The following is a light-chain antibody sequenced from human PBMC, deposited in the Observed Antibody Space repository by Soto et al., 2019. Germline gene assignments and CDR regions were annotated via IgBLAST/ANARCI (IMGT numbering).Light chain of an antibody. Sequence: QSVLTQPPSVSGAPGQRVTISCSGSTSNIGAGFDVHLYHQLAGTAPKLLIYGNSKRPSGVPDRLSGSKSGTSASLAIDGIQADDEAHYSCQSYANSQGVSWVFGAGTELTVL. CDR3: QSYANSQGVSWV. V-gene: IGLV1-40*01. J-gene: IGLJ3*02. CDR1: TSNIGAGFD. CDR2: GNS.